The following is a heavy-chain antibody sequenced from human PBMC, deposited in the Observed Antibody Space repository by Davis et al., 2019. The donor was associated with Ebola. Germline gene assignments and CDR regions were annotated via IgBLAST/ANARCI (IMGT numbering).Heavy chain of an antibody. Sequence: GGSLRLSCAASGFIFSSYVMNWVRQAPGKGLEWVSTLVTSADAYYADSVKGRFTISRDNSRNTLYLQMNGLRVEDTAIYYCAKDTSNIWFDIWGQGTMVTVSS. CDR1: GFIFSSYV. J-gene: IGHJ3*02. CDR2: LVTSADA. V-gene: IGHV3-23*01. CDR3: AKDTSNIWFDI. D-gene: IGHD1-26*01.